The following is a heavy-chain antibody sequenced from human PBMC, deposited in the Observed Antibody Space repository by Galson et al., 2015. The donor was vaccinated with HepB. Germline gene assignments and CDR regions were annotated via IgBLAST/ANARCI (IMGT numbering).Heavy chain of an antibody. CDR3: ARTSGYEHSVYGDLEN. V-gene: IGHV3-72*01. J-gene: IGHJ4*02. D-gene: IGHD5/OR15-5a*01. CDR2: SRNNDRSYST. CDR1: GYTFSDHS. Sequence: SLRLSCAAFGYTFSDHSINCVRQAPGHGLEWVGCSRNNDRSYSTDYAPSVNGRFTISRDHSKNPVSLQMNSLKTEDTAVYYCARTSGYEHSVYGDLENWGQGTLVTVSS.